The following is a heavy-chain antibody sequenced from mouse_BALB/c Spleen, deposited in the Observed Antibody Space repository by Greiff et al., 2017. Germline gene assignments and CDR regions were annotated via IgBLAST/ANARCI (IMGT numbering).Heavy chain of an antibody. V-gene: IGHV1-4*02. Sequence: QVQLKQSAAELARPGASVKMSCKASGYTFTSYTMHWVKQRPGQGLEWIGYINPSSGYTEYNQKFKDKTTLTADKSSSTAYMQLSSLTSEDSAVYYCARLGGIPYYAMDYWGQGTSVTVSS. CDR1: GYTFTSYT. CDR2: INPSSGYT. J-gene: IGHJ4*01. D-gene: IGHD1-1*02. CDR3: ARLGGIPYYAMDY.